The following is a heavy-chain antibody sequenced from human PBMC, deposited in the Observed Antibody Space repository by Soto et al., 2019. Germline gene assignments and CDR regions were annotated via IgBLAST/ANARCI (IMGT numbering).Heavy chain of an antibody. V-gene: IGHV3-66*01. J-gene: IGHJ6*02. CDR2: IYSGGST. CDR1: GFTVSSNY. Sequence: PGGSLRLSCAASGFTVSSNYMSWVRQAPGKGLEWVSVIYSGGSTYYADSVKGRFTISRDNSKNTLYLQMNSLRAEDTAVYYCARFGNYNYYYGMDVWGQGTTVTVS. CDR3: ARFGNYNYYYGMDV. D-gene: IGHD3-10*01.